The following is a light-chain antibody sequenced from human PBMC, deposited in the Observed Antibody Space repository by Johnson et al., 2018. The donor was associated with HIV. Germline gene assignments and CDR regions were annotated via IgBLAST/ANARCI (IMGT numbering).Light chain of an antibody. J-gene: IGLJ1*01. CDR3: GTWDNSLSAGV. V-gene: IGLV1-51*01. CDR1: SSNIGNNY. CDR2: GND. Sequence: NISCSGGSSNIGNNYVSWYQQLPGTAPKLLIYGNDKRPSGIPDRFSGSKSGTSATLGISGLQTGDEANYYCGTWDNSLSAGVFGSGTKVTVL.